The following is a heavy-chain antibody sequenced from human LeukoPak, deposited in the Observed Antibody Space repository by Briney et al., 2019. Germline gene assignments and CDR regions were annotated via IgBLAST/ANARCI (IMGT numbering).Heavy chain of an antibody. V-gene: IGHV3-30*02. CDR1: GFTFSSYG. J-gene: IGHJ4*02. CDR3: AGTSSRDYGDYLGH. D-gene: IGHD4-17*01. Sequence: PGGSLRLSCAASGFTFSSYGMHWVRQTPGKGLEWVAFIRYDGSNKYYADSVNGRFTVSRDTSKNTLYLQMNSLRAEDTAVYYCAGTSSRDYGDYLGHWGQGTLVTVSS. CDR2: IRYDGSNK.